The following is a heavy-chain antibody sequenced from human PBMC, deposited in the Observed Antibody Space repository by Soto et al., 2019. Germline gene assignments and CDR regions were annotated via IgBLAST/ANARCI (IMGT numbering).Heavy chain of an antibody. CDR1: GFTLSDHY. Sequence: EVQLVESGGGLVQPGGSLRLSCEASGFTLSDHYMDWVHQAPGKGLEWVGRSRNSAYSYTTEYAASVTGRFTVSRDDSRNSLYLQMNNLKSDDTAVYYCARGRTADQTWDFDYWGQGTLVTVSS. CDR3: ARGRTADQTWDFDY. V-gene: IGHV3-72*01. D-gene: IGHD6-13*01. CDR2: SRNSAYSYTT. J-gene: IGHJ4*02.